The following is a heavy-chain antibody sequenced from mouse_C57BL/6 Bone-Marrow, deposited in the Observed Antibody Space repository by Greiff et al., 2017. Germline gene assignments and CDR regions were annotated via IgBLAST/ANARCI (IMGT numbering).Heavy chain of an antibody. CDR3: AKFYDCYFFDY. D-gene: IGHD2-3*01. Sequence: QVQLQQSGAELARPGASVKLSCKASGYTFTSYGISWVKQRTGQGLEWIGEIYPRSGNTYYNEKFKGKATLTAYKYSSTAYMELRSLTSEDSAVYFCAKFYDCYFFDYWGQGTTLTVSS. J-gene: IGHJ2*01. CDR1: GYTFTSYG. V-gene: IGHV1-81*01. CDR2: IYPRSGNT.